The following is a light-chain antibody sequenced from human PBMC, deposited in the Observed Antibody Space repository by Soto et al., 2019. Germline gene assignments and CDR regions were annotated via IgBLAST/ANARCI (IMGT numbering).Light chain of an antibody. CDR3: QQYGNSPFT. CDR1: QSVSNTY. CDR2: DVS. Sequence: EIVLTQSPGTLSLSPGERATLSCRASQSVSNTYLAWYQQKRGQGPMLVIYDVSRRATGIPDRFSGSGSGTDFTLTISRLEPEDFAVYYCQQYGNSPFTFGPWTKGDIK. V-gene: IGKV3-20*01. J-gene: IGKJ3*01.